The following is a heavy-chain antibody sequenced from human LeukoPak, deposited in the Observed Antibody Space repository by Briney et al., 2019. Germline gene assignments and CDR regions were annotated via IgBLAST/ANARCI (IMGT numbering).Heavy chain of an antibody. J-gene: IGHJ4*02. V-gene: IGHV4-39*01. D-gene: IGHD4-17*01. CDR2: IYYSGST. CDR1: GGSISSRSYY. Sequence: SETLSLTCTVSGGSISSRSYYWGWIRRPPGKGLEWIGSIYYSGSTYYNPSLKSRVTISVDTSKNQFSLKLSSVTAADTAVYYCARLDYGRGYWGQGTLVTVSS. CDR3: ARLDYGRGY.